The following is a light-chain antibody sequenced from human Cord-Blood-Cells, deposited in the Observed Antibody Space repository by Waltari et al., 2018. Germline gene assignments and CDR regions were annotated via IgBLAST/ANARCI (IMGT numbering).Light chain of an antibody. CDR1: QSVSSSY. CDR2: GAS. CDR3: QQYGSSPT. J-gene: IGKJ2*01. Sequence: EIVFTQSPGTLSWSPGERATLSCRASQSVSSSYLAWYQQKPGQAPRLLIYGASSRATGIPDRFSGSGSGTDFTLTISRLEPEDFAVYYCQQYGSSPTFGQGTKLEIK. V-gene: IGKV3-20*01.